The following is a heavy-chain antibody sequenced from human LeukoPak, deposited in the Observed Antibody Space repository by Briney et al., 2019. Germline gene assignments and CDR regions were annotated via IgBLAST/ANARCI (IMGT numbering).Heavy chain of an antibody. CDR2: ISAYNGNT. D-gene: IGHD1-26*01. V-gene: IGHV1-18*01. J-gene: IGHJ6*02. Sequence: GAPVKVSCKASGYTFTSYGISWVRQAPGQGLEWMGWISAYNGNTNYAQKLQGRVTMTTDTSTSTAYMELRSLRSDDTAVYYCARDSARSYSSFDYYYGMDVWGQGTTVTVSS. CDR3: ARDSARSYSSFDYYYGMDV. CDR1: GYTFTSYG.